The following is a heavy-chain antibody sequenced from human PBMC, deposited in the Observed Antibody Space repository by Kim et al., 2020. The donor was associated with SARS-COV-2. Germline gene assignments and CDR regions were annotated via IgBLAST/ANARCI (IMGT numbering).Heavy chain of an antibody. CDR2: ITGSSSNI. J-gene: IGHJ4*02. V-gene: IGHV3-48*02. D-gene: IGHD2-8*01. Sequence: GGSLRLSCTGSGFNFNIYSMNWVRQAPGKGLEWISYITGSSSNIQYTDSLKGRVTMSRDNAKQSFFLQMNSLRDDDTAVYYCATSNGGLDHWGQGTLVTV. CDR1: GFNFNIYS. CDR3: ATSNGGLDH.